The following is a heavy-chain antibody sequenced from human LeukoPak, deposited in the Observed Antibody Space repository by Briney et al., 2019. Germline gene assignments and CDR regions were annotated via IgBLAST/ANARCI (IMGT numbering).Heavy chain of an antibody. D-gene: IGHD3-3*01. CDR2: ISSSSSYI. V-gene: IGHV3-21*01. J-gene: IGHJ4*02. Sequence: GGSLRLSCAASGFTFSSYSMNWVRQAPGKGLEWVSSISSSSSYIYYADSVKGRFTISRDNAKNSLYLQMYSLRAEDTAVYYCARGLTYYDFWSGYCLDYWGQGTLVTVSS. CDR3: ARGLTYYDFWSGYCLDY. CDR1: GFTFSSYS.